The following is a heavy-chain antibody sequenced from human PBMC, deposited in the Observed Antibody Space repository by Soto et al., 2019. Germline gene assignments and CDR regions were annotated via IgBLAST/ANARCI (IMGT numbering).Heavy chain of an antibody. Sequence: PGGSLRLSCTGSGFPFSAYNMNWVRQVPGKGPEWISSITSKTGQIYYAESVKGRFTISRDNAKNSLYLEMNRLGAEDTAVYFCARDLFSGQQLVTPCFAPWGQGTLLTVSS. D-gene: IGHD6-6*01. J-gene: IGHJ5*02. CDR3: ARDLFSGQQLVTPCFAP. CDR1: GFPFSAYN. V-gene: IGHV3-21*06. CDR2: ITSKTGQI.